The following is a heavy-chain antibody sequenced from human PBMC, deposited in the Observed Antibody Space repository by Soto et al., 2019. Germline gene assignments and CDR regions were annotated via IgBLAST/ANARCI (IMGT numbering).Heavy chain of an antibody. J-gene: IGHJ4*02. D-gene: IGHD1-26*01. CDR2: IYYTGTT. CDR1: GGSIGSYY. Sequence: PSETLSLTCIVSGGSIGSYYWTWIRQPPGKGLEWLGYIYYTGTTNYNPSLESRVTISVDTSKNQFSLKLSSVTAADTAVYYCARGVVGATYFDYWGQGTLVTVSS. CDR3: ARGVVGATYFDY. V-gene: IGHV4-59*12.